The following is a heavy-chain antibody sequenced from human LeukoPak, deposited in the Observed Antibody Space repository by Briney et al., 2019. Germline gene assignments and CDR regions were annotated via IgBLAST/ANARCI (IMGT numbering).Heavy chain of an antibody. CDR2: MNQDGSGT. J-gene: IGHJ4*02. CDR1: GFTFSSYW. CDR3: ATVFDY. V-gene: IGHV3-74*01. Sequence: GGSLRLSCAASGFTFSSYWMGWVRQAPGKGLEWVSRMNQDGSGTSYADSVKGRFTISRDNAKNTVYLQMNSLRAEDSAVYYCATVFDYWGQGTLVTVSS.